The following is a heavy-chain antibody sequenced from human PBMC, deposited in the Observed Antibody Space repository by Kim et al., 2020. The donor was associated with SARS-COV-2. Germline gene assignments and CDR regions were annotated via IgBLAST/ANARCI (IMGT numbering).Heavy chain of an antibody. Sequence: YYITSLKTRLTISKDTSKNQVVLTMTNMDPVDTARYYCARSYSGPSAYFDCWGQGILVTVSS. J-gene: IGHJ4*02. D-gene: IGHD3-10*01. V-gene: IGHV2-70*01. CDR3: ARSYSGPSAYFDC.